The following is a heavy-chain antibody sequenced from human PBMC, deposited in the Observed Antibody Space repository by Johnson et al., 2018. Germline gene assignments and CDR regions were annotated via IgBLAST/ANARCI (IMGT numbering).Heavy chain of an antibody. V-gene: IGHV1-69*01. CDR1: GGTFSSYA. J-gene: IGHJ3*02. Sequence: VQLVESGAEVKKPGSSVKVSCKASGGTFSSYAISWVRQAPGQGLEWMGGIIPIFGTTNYAQKFQGRVTITADESTSTAYMERSSLRSEDTVVFYCARDTYYYDSSGYYIGCDAFDIWGQGTMVTVSS. CDR2: IIPIFGTT. D-gene: IGHD3-22*01. CDR3: ARDTYYYDSSGYYIGCDAFDI.